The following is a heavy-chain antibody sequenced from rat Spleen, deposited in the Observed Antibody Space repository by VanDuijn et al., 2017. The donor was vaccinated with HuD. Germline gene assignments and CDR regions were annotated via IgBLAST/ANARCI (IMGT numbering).Heavy chain of an antibody. D-gene: IGHD1-12*03. CDR1: GFSLTSNS. CDR2: IWTGGGT. Sequence: QVQLKESGPGLVQPSQTLSLTCTVSGFSLTSNSVHWVRQPPGKGLEWMGVIWTGGGTAYNSLLKSRLSISRDTSKSQVFLKMNNLQTEDTAMYFCATQHYYDGYYRDYWGQGVMVTVSS. J-gene: IGHJ2*01. CDR3: ATQHYYDGYYRDY. V-gene: IGHV2-1*01.